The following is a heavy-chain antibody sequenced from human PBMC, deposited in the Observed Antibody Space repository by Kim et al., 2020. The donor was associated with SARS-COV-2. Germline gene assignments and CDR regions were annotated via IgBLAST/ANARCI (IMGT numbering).Heavy chain of an antibody. Sequence: DIYYADSGKSRFTISRDNAKNSLYLQMSSLRAEDTAVYYCARGYRSTLGFLGQGTLVTVSS. CDR2: DI. J-gene: IGHJ4*02. V-gene: IGHV3-21*01. D-gene: IGHD6-13*01. CDR3: ARGYRSTLGF.